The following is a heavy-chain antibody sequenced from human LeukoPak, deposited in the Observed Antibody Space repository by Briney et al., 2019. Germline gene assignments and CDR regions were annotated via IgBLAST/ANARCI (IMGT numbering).Heavy chain of an antibody. CDR1: GFTFSSYA. Sequence: GGSLRLSCAASGFTFSSYAMSWVRQAPGKGLEWVSTICVRTGSTYYGDSVKGRFTISRDNSKDTLSLLMNSLRAEDTALYYRAKGKLDKLEVFDYWGQGTLVTVSS. V-gene: IGHV3-23*01. CDR3: AKGKLDKLEVFDY. J-gene: IGHJ4*02. D-gene: IGHD3/OR15-3a*01. CDR2: ICVRTGST.